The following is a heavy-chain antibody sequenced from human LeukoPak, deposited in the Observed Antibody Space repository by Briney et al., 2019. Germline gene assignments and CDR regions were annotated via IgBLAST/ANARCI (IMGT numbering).Heavy chain of an antibody. CDR1: GFTFSSHW. Sequence: PGGSLRLSCAASGFTFSSHWMHWVSQAPGKGLMWVLRINSDGSRTSHADSVKGGFTISRDNAKNTLYLQMNSLRAEDTAVFFCAREDYNDSGWYFDLWGRGTLVTVSS. J-gene: IGHJ2*01. CDR2: INSDGSRT. CDR3: AREDYNDSGWYFDL. D-gene: IGHD3-22*01. V-gene: IGHV3-74*01.